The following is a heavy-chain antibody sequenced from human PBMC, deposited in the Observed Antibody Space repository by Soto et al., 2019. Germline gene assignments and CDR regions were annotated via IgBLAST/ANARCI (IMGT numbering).Heavy chain of an antibody. Sequence: QVQLVESGGGVVQPGRSLRLSCAASGFTFSSYAMHWVRQAPGKGLEWVAVISYDGSNKYYADSVKGRFTISRDNSKNTLYLQMNSRRAEDTAVYYCARDEGPDYYGSGSYYGHFDYWGQGTLVTVSS. V-gene: IGHV3-30-3*01. CDR2: ISYDGSNK. D-gene: IGHD3-10*01. CDR3: ARDEGPDYYGSGSYYGHFDY. J-gene: IGHJ4*02. CDR1: GFTFSSYA.